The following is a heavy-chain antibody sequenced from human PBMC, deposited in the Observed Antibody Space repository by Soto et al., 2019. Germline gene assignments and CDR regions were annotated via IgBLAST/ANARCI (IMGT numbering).Heavy chain of an antibody. CDR1: GFTFSSYS. V-gene: IGHV3-21*01. CDR3: ARGRDESYSSSGLWRY. D-gene: IGHD6-13*01. Sequence: GGSLRLSCAASGFTFSSYSMNWVRQAPGKGLEWVSSISSSSSYKYYADSVKGRFTISRDNAKNSLYLQMNSLRAEDTAVYYCARGRDESYSSSGLWRYWGQGTLVTVSS. J-gene: IGHJ4*02. CDR2: ISSSSSYK.